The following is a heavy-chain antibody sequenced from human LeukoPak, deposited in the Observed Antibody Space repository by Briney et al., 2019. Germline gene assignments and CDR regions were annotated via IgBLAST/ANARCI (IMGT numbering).Heavy chain of an antibody. CDR2: IYYNGDT. CDR1: GDSIRSVYY. V-gene: IGHV4-38-2*01. Sequence: SETLSLTCAVSGDSIRSVYYWGWIRQPPGRGLDWIASIYYNGDTYYKPSLKSRVTISLDTSKNVFSLKLTSVTAADTAVYFCARTRGLDAFDIWGQGAVVTVSS. J-gene: IGHJ3*02. CDR3: ARTRGLDAFDI.